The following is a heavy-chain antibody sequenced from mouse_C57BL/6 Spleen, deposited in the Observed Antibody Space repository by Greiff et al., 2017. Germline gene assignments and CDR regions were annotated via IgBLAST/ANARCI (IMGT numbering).Heavy chain of an antibody. V-gene: IGHV1-55*01. CDR2: IYPGSGST. CDR3: ARSRYYGSSCGGSMDY. J-gene: IGHJ4*01. Sequence: QVQLKQPGAELVKPGASVKMSCKASGYTFTSYWITWVKQRPGQGLEWIGDIYPGSGSTNYNEKFKSKATLTVDTSSSTAYMQLSSLTSEDSAVYYCARSRYYGSSCGGSMDYWGQGTSVTVSS. D-gene: IGHD1-1*01. CDR1: GYTFTSYW.